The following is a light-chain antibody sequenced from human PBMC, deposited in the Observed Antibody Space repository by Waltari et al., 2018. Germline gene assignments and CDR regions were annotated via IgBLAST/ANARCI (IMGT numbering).Light chain of an antibody. J-gene: IGLJ1*01. CDR2: EVY. CDR1: SSDVGGYHY. V-gene: IGLV2-14*03. Sequence: QSAVTQPASVSGSPGQSITISCTGTSSDVGGYHYVSWYQQHPGRAPKLIIYEVYKRPSGVSNRFTGSKSGNTASLTISGLQGEDDGDYYCSSYTDSSSRRYVFGTGTRVTVL. CDR3: SSYTDSSSRRYV.